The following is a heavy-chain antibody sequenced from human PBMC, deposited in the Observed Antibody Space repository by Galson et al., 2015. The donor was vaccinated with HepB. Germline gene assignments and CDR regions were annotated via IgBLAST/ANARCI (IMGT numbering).Heavy chain of an antibody. CDR1: GYKFSNYW. CDR2: IDPSDSSR. V-gene: IGHV5-10-1*01. Sequence: QSGAEVKKPGEPLSISCQGSGYKFSNYWITWVRQMPGKGLEWMGRIDPSDSSRYYSPFFQGHVTMSTDKSIRTAYLQWSSLKASDTAIYYCARLGTWEDYDARGYKNPDAFDIWGQGTMVFVSS. D-gene: IGHD4/OR15-4a*01. CDR3: ARLGTWEDYDARGYKNPDAFDI. J-gene: IGHJ3*02.